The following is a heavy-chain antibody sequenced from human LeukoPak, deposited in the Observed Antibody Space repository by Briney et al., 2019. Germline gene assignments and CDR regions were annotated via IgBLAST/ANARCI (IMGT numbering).Heavy chain of an antibody. CDR3: ARHAKQQLVRAAFDY. J-gene: IGHJ4*02. D-gene: IGHD6-13*01. CDR1: GGSISSSSYY. V-gene: IGHV4-39*01. Sequence: SETLSLTCTVSGGSISSSSYYWGWIRQPPGKGLEWIGSIYYSGSTYYNPSLKSRVTISVDTSKNQFSLKLSSVTAADTAVYYCARHAKQQLVRAAFDYWGQGTLVTVSS. CDR2: IYYSGST.